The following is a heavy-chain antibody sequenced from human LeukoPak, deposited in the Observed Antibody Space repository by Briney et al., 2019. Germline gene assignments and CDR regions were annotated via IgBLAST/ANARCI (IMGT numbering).Heavy chain of an antibody. CDR2: ISESGAGT. J-gene: IGHJ4*02. D-gene: IGHD5-18*01. CDR3: AKDIAQGYTFGSIEQDY. CDR1: GLTFSRYA. V-gene: IGHV3-23*01. Sequence: PGGSLRLSCAVSGLTFSRYAMSWVRQAPGKGLEWVSAISESGAGTYYAHSVKGRFAISRDNSKNTLSLHMNSLRAEDTAVYYCAKDIAQGYTFGSIEQDYWGQGTLVTVSS.